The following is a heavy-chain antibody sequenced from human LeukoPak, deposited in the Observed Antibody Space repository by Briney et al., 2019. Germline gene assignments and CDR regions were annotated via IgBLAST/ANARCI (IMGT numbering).Heavy chain of an antibody. J-gene: IGHJ5*02. V-gene: IGHV4-31*03. Sequence: SETLSLTCTVSGGSISSGGYYWSWIRQHPGKGLEWIGYIYYSGSTYYNPSLKSRATISVDTSKNQFSLKLSSVTAADTAVYYCARDGYDFWSGYRNNWFDPWGQGTLVTVSS. CDR3: ARDGYDFWSGYRNNWFDP. CDR1: GGSISSGGYY. CDR2: IYYSGST. D-gene: IGHD3-3*01.